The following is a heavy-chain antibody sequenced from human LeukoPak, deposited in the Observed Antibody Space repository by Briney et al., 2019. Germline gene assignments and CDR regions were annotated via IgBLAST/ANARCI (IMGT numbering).Heavy chain of an antibody. D-gene: IGHD1-1*01. CDR2: IIPIFGIA. CDR1: GGTFSSYA. J-gene: IGHJ6*02. V-gene: IGHV1-69*01. CDR3: ARGATGAFRGYYYGMDV. Sequence: ASVKVSCKASGGTFSSYAISWVRQAPGQGLEWMGGIIPIFGIANYAQKFQGRVTITADESTSTAYMELSSLRSEDTAVYYCARGATGAFRGYYYGMDVWGQGTTVTVSS.